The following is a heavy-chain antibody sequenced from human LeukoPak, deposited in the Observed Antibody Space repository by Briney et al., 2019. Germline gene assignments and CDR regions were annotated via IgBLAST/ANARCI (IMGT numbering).Heavy chain of an antibody. J-gene: IGHJ6*02. CDR1: GFTFSKAW. Sequence: GGSLRLSCAASGFTFSKAWMNWVRQAPGKGLEWVSVIYSGGSTYYADSVKGRFTISRDNSKNTLYLQMNSLRAEDTAVYYCARGVRGSYYGMDAWGQGTTVTVSS. CDR2: IYSGGST. D-gene: IGHD3-10*01. V-gene: IGHV3-53*01. CDR3: ARGVRGSYYGMDA.